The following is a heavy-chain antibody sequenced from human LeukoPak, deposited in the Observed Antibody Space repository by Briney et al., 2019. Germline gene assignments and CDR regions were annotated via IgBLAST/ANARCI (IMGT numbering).Heavy chain of an antibody. CDR2: ISYDGSNE. CDR3: AKMGTTTTQTTHLDY. V-gene: IGHV3-30*18. D-gene: IGHD1-7*01. J-gene: IGHJ4*02. CDR1: GFTLSTYG. Sequence: PGGSLRLSCAASGFTLSTYGAHWVRQAPGKGLEWVAIISYDGSNEYYADSVKGRFTIFRDDSKNTLYLQMNSLRADDTAVYYCAKMGTTTTQTTHLDYWGQGTLVTVSS.